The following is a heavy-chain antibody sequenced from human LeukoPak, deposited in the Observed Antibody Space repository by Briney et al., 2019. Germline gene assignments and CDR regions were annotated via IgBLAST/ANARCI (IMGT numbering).Heavy chain of an antibody. CDR1: GFTFSSYG. J-gene: IGHJ3*02. V-gene: IGHV3-48*03. Sequence: GGSLRPSCAASGFTFSSYGINWVRQAPGKGLEWVSYITSSGSTVYYADSVKGRFTISRDNARKSLYLQMNRLRAEDTAVYYGARDIDSSGLDAFDIWGQGTMVTVSS. D-gene: IGHD3-22*01. CDR2: ITSSGSTV. CDR3: ARDIDSSGLDAFDI.